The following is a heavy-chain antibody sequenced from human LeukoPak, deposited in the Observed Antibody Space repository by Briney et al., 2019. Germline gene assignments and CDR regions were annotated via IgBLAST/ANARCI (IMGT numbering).Heavy chain of an antibody. V-gene: IGHV1-69*04. CDR3: ARVKDGDSSGYSDY. CDR2: IIPILGIA. CDR1: GGTFSSYA. J-gene: IGHJ4*02. Sequence: ASVKVSCKASGGTFSSYAISWVRQAPGQGLEWMGRIIPILGIANYAQKFQGRVTITADKSTSTAYMELSSLRSEDTAVYYCARVKDGDSSGYSDYWGQGTLVTVSS. D-gene: IGHD3-22*01.